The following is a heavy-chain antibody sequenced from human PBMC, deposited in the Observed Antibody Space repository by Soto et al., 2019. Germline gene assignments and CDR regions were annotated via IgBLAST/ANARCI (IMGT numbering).Heavy chain of an antibody. D-gene: IGHD6-13*01. Sequence: PGGSLRVSCAASGFTFNSYVMHWVRQSPGKGLEWVAVIWYDGSNKYYADSVKGRFTISRDSSKNTLYLQMNSLRAEDTAVYYCASARSAAAGPFDYWGQGTLVTVSS. V-gene: IGHV3-33*01. CDR1: GFTFNSYV. CDR3: ASARSAAAGPFDY. CDR2: IWYDGSNK. J-gene: IGHJ4*02.